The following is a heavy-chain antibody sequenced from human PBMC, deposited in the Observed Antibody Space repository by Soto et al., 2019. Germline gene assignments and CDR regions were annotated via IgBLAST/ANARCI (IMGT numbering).Heavy chain of an antibody. CDR2: IYSGGST. V-gene: IGHV3-53*01. Sequence: GGSLRLSCAVSGFTVSSNYMSWVRQPPGKGPEWVSDIYSGGSTYCADSVKGRFTISRDNSKNTLYLQMNSLRAEDTAVYYCARERDGHNPNWFDLWGQGTLVTVSS. J-gene: IGHJ5*02. D-gene: IGHD2-8*01. CDR1: GFTVSSNY. CDR3: ARERDGHNPNWFDL.